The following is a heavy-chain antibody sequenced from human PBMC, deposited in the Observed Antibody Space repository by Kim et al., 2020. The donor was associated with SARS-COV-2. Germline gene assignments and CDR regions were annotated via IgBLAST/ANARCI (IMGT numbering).Heavy chain of an antibody. CDR3: ARDYYDSSGYYYDPYYFDY. J-gene: IGHJ4*01. CDR1: GFTFSSYS. V-gene: IGHV3-48*02. CDR2: ISSSSSTI. Sequence: GGSLRLSCAASGFTFSSYSMNWVRQAPGKGLEWVSYISSSSSTIYYADSVKGRFTISRDNAKNSLYLQMNSLRDKDTAVYYCARDYYDSSGYYYDPYYFDYWGHGNLVTVSS. D-gene: IGHD3-22*01.